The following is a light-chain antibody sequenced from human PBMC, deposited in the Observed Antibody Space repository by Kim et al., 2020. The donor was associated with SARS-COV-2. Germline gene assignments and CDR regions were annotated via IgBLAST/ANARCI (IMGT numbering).Light chain of an antibody. CDR3: QQYAKSVWT. V-gene: IGKV3-20*01. CDR2: GAS. Sequence: EIVLTQSPGTLSLSPGERATLSCRASETVNSSYLAWYQQIPGQAPRLLIYGASSRATGIPDRFSGSGSGTNFTLTISRLEPEDFAVYYCQQYAKSVWTFGQGTKVDIK. CDR1: ETVNSSY. J-gene: IGKJ1*01.